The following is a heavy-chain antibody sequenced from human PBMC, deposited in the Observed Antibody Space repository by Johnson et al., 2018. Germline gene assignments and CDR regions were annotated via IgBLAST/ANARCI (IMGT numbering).Heavy chain of an antibody. J-gene: IGHJ6*03. V-gene: IGHV3-30*03. D-gene: IGHD5-18*01. Sequence: QVQLVQSGGGVVQXGRSLRLSCAASGLTFRSYGMHWVRQAPGKGLEWVAFVSHDGSNKFYGDAVKGRFTISRDNSKNTLYLQMNSLRAEETAVYYCARARSWGIQLYYYYMDVWGKGTTVTVSS. CDR1: GLTFRSYG. CDR2: VSHDGSNK. CDR3: ARARSWGIQLYYYYMDV.